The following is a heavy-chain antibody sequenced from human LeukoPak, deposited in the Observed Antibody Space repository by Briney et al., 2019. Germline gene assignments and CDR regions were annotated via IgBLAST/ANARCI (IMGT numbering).Heavy chain of an antibody. CDR3: ARAITIFGVTIPDGMDV. D-gene: IGHD3-3*01. Sequence: ASVKVSCKASGYTFVNYGITWVRQAPGQGLEWMGWISPYNGNTKYAERFQGRVTMTTEKTTNTAYLELRSLTYDDTAVYFCARAITIFGVTIPDGMDVWGRDHGQRLL. CDR2: ISPYNGNT. J-gene: IGHJ6*02. CDR1: GYTFVNYG. V-gene: IGHV1-18*01.